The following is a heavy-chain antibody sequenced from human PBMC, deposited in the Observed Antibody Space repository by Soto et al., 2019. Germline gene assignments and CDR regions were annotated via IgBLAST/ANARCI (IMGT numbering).Heavy chain of an antibody. V-gene: IGHV3-33*01. CDR3: ARDQVKTYYDFWSGYYLDYGMDV. CDR1: GFTFSSYG. Sequence: LRLSCAASGFTFSSYGMHWVRQAPGKGLEWVAVIWYDGSNKYYADSVKGRFTISRDNSKNTLYLQMNSLRAEDTAVYYCARDQVKTYYDFWSGYYLDYGMDVWGQGTTVTVSS. CDR2: IWYDGSNK. J-gene: IGHJ6*02. D-gene: IGHD3-3*01.